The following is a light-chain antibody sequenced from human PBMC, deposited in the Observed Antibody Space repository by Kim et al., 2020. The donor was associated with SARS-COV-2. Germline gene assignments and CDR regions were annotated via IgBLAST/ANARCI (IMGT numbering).Light chain of an antibody. Sequence: LGQTVRITCQGDSLRSYYASWYQQKPGQAPVLVIYGKNNRPSGIPDRFSGSSSGNTASLTITGAQAEDEADYYCNSRDSSGIHVVFGGGTQLTVL. J-gene: IGLJ2*01. CDR2: GKN. V-gene: IGLV3-19*01. CDR3: NSRDSSGIHVV. CDR1: SLRSYY.